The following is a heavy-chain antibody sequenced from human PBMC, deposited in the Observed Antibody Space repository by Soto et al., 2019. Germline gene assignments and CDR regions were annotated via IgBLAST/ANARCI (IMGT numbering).Heavy chain of an antibody. CDR2: TYYRSKWYY. CDR1: GDSVSSNSVA. V-gene: IGHV6-1*01. D-gene: IGHD1-1*01. CDR3: ARGQRRAFDI. J-gene: IGHJ3*02. Sequence: SQTLSLTCAISGDSVSSNSVAWNWIRQSPSRGLEWLGRTYYRSKWYYDSALSVKSRITVNPDTSKNQFSLQLNSVTPEDTAVYYCARGQRRAFDIWGQGTMVTVSS.